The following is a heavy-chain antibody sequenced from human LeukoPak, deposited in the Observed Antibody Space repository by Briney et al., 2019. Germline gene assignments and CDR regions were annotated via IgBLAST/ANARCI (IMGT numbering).Heavy chain of an antibody. Sequence: QPGRSLRLSCAASGFKFSSYALDWVRQAPGKGLEWVAIISYDGNSEYYADSVKGRFTISRDNSNNTLYLEMSSVRPEDTATYYCATNRGCSTTRCNRAFDYWGQGTLVTASS. D-gene: IGHD2-8*01. V-gene: IGHV3-30-3*01. CDR3: ATNRGCSTTRCNRAFDY. CDR2: ISYDGNSE. CDR1: GFKFSSYA. J-gene: IGHJ4*02.